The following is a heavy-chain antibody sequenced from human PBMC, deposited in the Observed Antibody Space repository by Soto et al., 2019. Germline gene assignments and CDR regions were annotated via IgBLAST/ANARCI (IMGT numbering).Heavy chain of an antibody. V-gene: IGHV1-2*04. CDR1: GYTFTGYY. CDR3: ARYSDSEDCSSTSGDIDY. D-gene: IGHD2-2*01. CDR2: INPNSGGT. Sequence: ASVKVSCKASGYTFTGYYMHWVRQAPGQGLEWMGWINPNSGGTNYAQKFQGWVTMTRDTSISTAYMELSRLRSDDTAVYYCARYSDSEDCSSTSGDIDYWGQGTLVTVSS. J-gene: IGHJ4*02.